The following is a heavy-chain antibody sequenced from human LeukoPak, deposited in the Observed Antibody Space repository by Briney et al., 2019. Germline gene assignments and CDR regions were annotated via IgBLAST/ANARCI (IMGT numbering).Heavy chain of an antibody. J-gene: IGHJ3*02. Sequence: SETLSLTCTVSGGSISRYYWSWIRRPPGKGLEWIGYIDDSGNTNYNPSLKSQVTISVDKSKNQFTLKLSFVTAADTAMYYCARSDYHNSGSHTVFDAFDIWGQGTRVTVSS. CDR3: ARSDYHNSGSHTVFDAFDI. CDR2: IDDSGNT. D-gene: IGHD3-10*01. V-gene: IGHV4-59*01. CDR1: GGSISRYY.